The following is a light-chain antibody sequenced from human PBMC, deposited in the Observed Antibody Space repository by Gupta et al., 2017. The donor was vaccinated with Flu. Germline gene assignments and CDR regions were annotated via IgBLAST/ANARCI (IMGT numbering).Light chain of an antibody. CDR1: QGISSY. V-gene: IGKV1-8*01. Sequence: PSSLSASTGDRVTITCRASQGISSYLAWYQQKPGKAPKLLIYAASTVQSGVPSRFSGSGSGTDFTLTISGRQSEDFATYYCQHKNSSPEAFGQGTKVEIK. CDR2: AAS. J-gene: IGKJ1*01. CDR3: QHKNSSPEA.